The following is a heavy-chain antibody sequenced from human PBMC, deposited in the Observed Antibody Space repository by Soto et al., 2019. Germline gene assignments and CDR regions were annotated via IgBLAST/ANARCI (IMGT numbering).Heavy chain of an antibody. J-gene: IGHJ5*02. D-gene: IGHD3-3*01. CDR3: ARDPHEFWTSYWFDP. CDR1: GYTFNTYG. Sequence: ASVKVSCKTSGYTFNTYGMNWVRQAPGQGLELMGWISAYDGKTTYAEKFQGRVTMTTDTSTSTAYMELRSLRSDDTAIYYCARDPHEFWTSYWFDPWGQGSPVTV. CDR2: ISAYDGKT. V-gene: IGHV1-18*01.